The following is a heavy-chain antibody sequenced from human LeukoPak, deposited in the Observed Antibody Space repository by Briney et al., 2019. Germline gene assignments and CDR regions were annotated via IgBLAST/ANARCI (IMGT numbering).Heavy chain of an antibody. V-gene: IGHV3-23*01. Sequence: GGSLRLSCAASGFIFSTYAMGWVRQAPGKGLEWVSSIKGGSGDPFYADSVKGRFTISRDNSKNTLFLQLNSLRAEDSAVYYCAKGGHDFNPFYWWGQGTLVTVSS. CDR1: GFIFSTYA. CDR3: AKGGHDFNPFYW. J-gene: IGHJ4*02. D-gene: IGHD2-21*02. CDR2: IKGGSGDP.